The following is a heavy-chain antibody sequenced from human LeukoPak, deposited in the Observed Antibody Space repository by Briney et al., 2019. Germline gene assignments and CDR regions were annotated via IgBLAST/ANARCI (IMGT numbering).Heavy chain of an antibody. J-gene: IGHJ3*02. CDR3: ARDLVTVTKGLNI. Sequence: SETLSLTCAVSDDSFSSHYWTWIRQPPGKGLEWIGYISYIGSTNYNPSLKSRVTISIDKSRNQFSLRLSSVTAADTAVYYCARDLVTVTKGLNIWGQGTMVSVSS. CDR1: DDSFSSHY. CDR2: ISYIGST. V-gene: IGHV4-59*11. D-gene: IGHD4-17*01.